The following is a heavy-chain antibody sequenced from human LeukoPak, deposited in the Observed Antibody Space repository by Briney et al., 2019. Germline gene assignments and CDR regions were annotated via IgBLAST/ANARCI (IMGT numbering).Heavy chain of an antibody. V-gene: IGHV4-34*01. D-gene: IGHD3-16*02. Sequence: SETLSLTCAVYGGSFSGYYWSWIRQPPGKGLEGIGEINHSGSTNYNPSLKSRVTISVDTSKNQFSLKLSSVTAADTAVYYCARHLYDYVWGSYRCHDAFDIWGQGTMVTVSS. J-gene: IGHJ3*02. CDR1: GGSFSGYY. CDR2: INHSGST. CDR3: ARHLYDYVWGSYRCHDAFDI.